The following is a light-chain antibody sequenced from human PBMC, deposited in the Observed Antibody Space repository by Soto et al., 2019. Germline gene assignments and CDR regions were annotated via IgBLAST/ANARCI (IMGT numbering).Light chain of an antibody. CDR1: KSVSSY. Sequence: EIVLKQSPATLSLSPGARATLSCRASKSVSSYLAWYQQKPGQAPRLLIYDASNRATGIPARFSGSGSGTDFTLTISSLEPEDCAVYYCQQRSNWPPLTFGGGSKVEIK. J-gene: IGKJ4*01. V-gene: IGKV3-11*01. CDR2: DAS. CDR3: QQRSNWPPLT.